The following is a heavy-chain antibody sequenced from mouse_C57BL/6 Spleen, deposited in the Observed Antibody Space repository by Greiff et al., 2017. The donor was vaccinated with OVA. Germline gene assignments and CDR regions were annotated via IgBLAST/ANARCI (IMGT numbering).Heavy chain of an antibody. J-gene: IGHJ2*01. CDR3: TREGYYSPYYFDY. CDR1: GFTFSSYA. D-gene: IGHD2-3*01. CDR2: ISSGGDYI. V-gene: IGHV5-9-1*02. Sequence: EVKLVESGEGLVKPGGSLKLSCAASGFTFSSYAMSSVRQTPEKRLEWVAYISSGGDYIYYADTVKGRFTISRDNARNTLYLQMSSLKSEDTAMYYCTREGYYSPYYFDYWGQGTTLTVSS.